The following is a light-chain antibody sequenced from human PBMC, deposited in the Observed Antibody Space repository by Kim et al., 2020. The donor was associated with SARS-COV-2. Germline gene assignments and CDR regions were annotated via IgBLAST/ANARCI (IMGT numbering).Light chain of an antibody. CDR2: GAS. Sequence: EIVMTQSPGTLSVSPGERDTLSCRASQSISSNLAWYQQKPGQAPRLLIYGASTRATGIPARFSGSGSGTEFTLTISSLQSEDFVVYYCQQYNIWPYTFGQGTKLEI. J-gene: IGKJ2*01. V-gene: IGKV3-15*01. CDR1: QSISSN. CDR3: QQYNIWPYT.